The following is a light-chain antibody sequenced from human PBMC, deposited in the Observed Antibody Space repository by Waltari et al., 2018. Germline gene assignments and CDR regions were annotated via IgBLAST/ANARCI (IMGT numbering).Light chain of an antibody. CDR1: QGITSH. CDR3: QQIDSYPLA. J-gene: IGKJ4*01. V-gene: IGKV1-9*01. CDR2: AAS. Sequence: IQLTQSPSFLSASVGDRVTITCRASQGITSHLAWYQQRPGKAPKLLIYAASTLHSGVSSRFSGSGSGTDFTLTSNSLQPEDFATYYCQQIDSYPLAFGGGTRVEIK.